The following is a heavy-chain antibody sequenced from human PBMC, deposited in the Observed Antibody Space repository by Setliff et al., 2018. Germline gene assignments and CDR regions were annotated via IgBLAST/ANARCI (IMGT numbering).Heavy chain of an antibody. D-gene: IGHD3-10*01. Sequence: PGGSLRLSCAASGFTFNFFWMSWVRQVPGKGLEWVANINQDGSTPFYVDSVKGRFIISRDNAKNSLSLQMNSLRNEDTAVYYCFGAGTCSYWGQGTLVTVSS. CDR2: INQDGSTP. V-gene: IGHV3-7*01. CDR1: GFTFNFFW. CDR3: FGAGTCSY. J-gene: IGHJ4*02.